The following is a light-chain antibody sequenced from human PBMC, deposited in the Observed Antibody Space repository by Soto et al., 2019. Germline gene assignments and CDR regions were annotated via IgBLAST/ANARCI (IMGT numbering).Light chain of an antibody. CDR2: GAS. CDR1: QSLSSRY. Sequence: EIALTQSQGTLSLSPGERVTLSCRASQSLSSRYLAWYQQKPGQAPRPLISGASSRATGIPDRFSGTGSGTDFILTISRLETEDFAVYYCQQYNNWPTITFGQGTRLEIK. V-gene: IGKV3-20*01. CDR3: QQYNNWPTIT. J-gene: IGKJ5*01.